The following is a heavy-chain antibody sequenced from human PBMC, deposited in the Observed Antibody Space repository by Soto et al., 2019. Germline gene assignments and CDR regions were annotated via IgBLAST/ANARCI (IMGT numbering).Heavy chain of an antibody. V-gene: IGHV4-61*01. D-gene: IGHD3-22*01. Sequence: QVQLRESGPGLVKPSETLSLTCTVSGGSVSSGSYYWSWIRQPPGKGLEWIGYIYYSGSTNYNPSLNSRVTISVDTSKNQFSLKLSSVTAADTAVYYCARSYYDSSGYLSYWGQGTLVTVSS. J-gene: IGHJ4*02. CDR3: ARSYYDSSGYLSY. CDR2: IYYSGST. CDR1: GGSVSSGSYY.